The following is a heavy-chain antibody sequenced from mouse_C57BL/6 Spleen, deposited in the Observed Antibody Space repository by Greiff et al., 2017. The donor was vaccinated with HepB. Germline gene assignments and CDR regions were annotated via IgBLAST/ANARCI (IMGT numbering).Heavy chain of an antibody. CDR3: ARIEGSGLYAMDY. CDR1: GYTFTNYW. CDR2: IYPGGGYT. V-gene: IGHV1-63*01. J-gene: IGHJ4*01. Sequence: VQLQQSGAELVRPGTSVKMSCKASGYTFTNYWIGWAKQRPGHGLEWIGDIYPGGGYTNYNEKFKGKATLTADKSSSTAYMQFSSLTSEDSAIYYCARIEGSGLYAMDYWGQGTSVTVSS.